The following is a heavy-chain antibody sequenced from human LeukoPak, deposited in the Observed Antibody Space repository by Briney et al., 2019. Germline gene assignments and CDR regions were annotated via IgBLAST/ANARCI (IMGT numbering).Heavy chain of an antibody. V-gene: IGHV4-59*08. CDR1: AGSLRSYF. D-gene: IGHD2-15*01. CDR2: IYYSGST. CDR3: ARLCATRSNYYGMDV. J-gene: IGHJ6*02. Sequence: PSETLSLTCTVSAGSLRSYFWSWIRQSPGKGLECRGYIYYSGSTNYNPSLKSRVTISVDMSKNQFSLKLSSVTAADTAVYYCARLCATRSNYYGMDVWGQGTTVTVSS.